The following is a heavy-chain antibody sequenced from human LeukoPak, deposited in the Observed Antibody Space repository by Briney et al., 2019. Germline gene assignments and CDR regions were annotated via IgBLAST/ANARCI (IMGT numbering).Heavy chain of an antibody. CDR2: ISAYNGNT. CDR3: ASLRCTNGVCYTRGAFDI. V-gene: IGHV1-18*01. D-gene: IGHD2-8*01. CDR1: GYTFTSYG. Sequence: ASVKVSCKAPGYTFTSYGISWVRQAPGQGLEWMGWISAYNGNTNYAQKLQGRVTMTTDTSTSTAYMELRSLRSDDTAVYYCASLRCTNGVCYTRGAFDIWGQGTMVTVSS. J-gene: IGHJ3*02.